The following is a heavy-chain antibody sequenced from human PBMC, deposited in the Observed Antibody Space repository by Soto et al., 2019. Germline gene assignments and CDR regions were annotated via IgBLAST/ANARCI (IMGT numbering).Heavy chain of an antibody. J-gene: IGHJ4*02. Sequence: GGSLRLSCAASGFTVSSNYMSWVRQAPGKGLEWVSIIYSGGSTYYADSVKGRFTISRDNAKNSLYLQMNSLRAEDTAVYYCARDQPGYSYGYGLGYWGQGTLVTVSS. CDR2: IYSGGST. V-gene: IGHV3-53*01. CDR3: ARDQPGYSYGYGLGY. CDR1: GFTVSSNY. D-gene: IGHD5-18*01.